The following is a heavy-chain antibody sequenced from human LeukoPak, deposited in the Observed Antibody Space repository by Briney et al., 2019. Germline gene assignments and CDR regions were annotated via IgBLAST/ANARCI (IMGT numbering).Heavy chain of an antibody. D-gene: IGHD6-13*01. CDR1: GYTFTSYY. V-gene: IGHV1-46*01. CDR3: ARDQKYPYSSSFHDAFDI. Sequence: ASVKVSCKASGYTFTSYYMHWVRQAPGQGLEWMGILNPSGGSTSYAQKFQGRVTMTRDTSTSTVYMELSGLRSEDTAVYYCARDQKYPYSSSFHDAFDIWGQGSMVTVSS. CDR2: LNPSGGST. J-gene: IGHJ3*02.